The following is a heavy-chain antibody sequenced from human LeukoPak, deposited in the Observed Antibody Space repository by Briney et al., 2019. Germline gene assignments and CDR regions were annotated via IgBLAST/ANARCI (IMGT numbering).Heavy chain of an antibody. V-gene: IGHV3-30*02. Sequence: GGSLRLSCAASGFTFSTFAMHWVRQAPGKGLEWVAFIRFDGSTEYSDSVKDRFTISRDNSRNTLFLQMTSLRGEDTAVYYCAKDSSTSNIDYWGQGTLVTVSS. D-gene: IGHD6-19*01. CDR3: AKDSSTSNIDY. J-gene: IGHJ4*02. CDR2: IRFDGSTE. CDR1: GFTFSTFA.